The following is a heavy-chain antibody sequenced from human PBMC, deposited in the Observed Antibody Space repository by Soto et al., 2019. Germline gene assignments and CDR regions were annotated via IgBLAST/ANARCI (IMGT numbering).Heavy chain of an antibody. V-gene: IGHV1-18*01. CDR3: ARADIVVVPAALWYFDY. D-gene: IGHD2-2*01. CDR1: GYTFTSYG. J-gene: IGHJ4*02. CDR2: ISAYNGNT. Sequence: QVQLVQSGAEVKKPGASVKVSCKASGYTFTSYGISCVRQAPGQGLEWMGWISAYNGNTNYAQKLQGRVTMTTDTSTSTAYMELRSLRSDDTAVYYCARADIVVVPAALWYFDYWGQGTLVTVSS.